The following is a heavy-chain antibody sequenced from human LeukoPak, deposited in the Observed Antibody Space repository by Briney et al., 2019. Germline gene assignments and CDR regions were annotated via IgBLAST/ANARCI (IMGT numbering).Heavy chain of an antibody. CDR2: IYYSGST. CDR1: GGSISSHY. Sequence: SETLSLTCTVSGGSISSHYWSWIRQPPGKGLEWIGYIYYSGSTNYNPSLKSRVTISVVTSKSQFSLKLSSVTAADTAVYYCARDFRGNYYMDVWGKGTTVTVSS. V-gene: IGHV4-59*11. CDR3: ARDFRGNYYMDV. D-gene: IGHD1-26*01. J-gene: IGHJ6*03.